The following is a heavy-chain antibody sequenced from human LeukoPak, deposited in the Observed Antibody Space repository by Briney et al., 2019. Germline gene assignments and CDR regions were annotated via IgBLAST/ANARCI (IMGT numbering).Heavy chain of an antibody. CDR3: AKGHYGSEPIDAFDI. V-gene: IGHV3-9*01. J-gene: IGHJ3*02. Sequence: RGRSLRLSCAASGFIFDDYAMLWVRQAPGKGLEWVSGISWKSGSIGYADSVKGRFTISRDNAKNSLYLQMNSLRAEDTALYYCAKGHYGSEPIDAFDIWGQGTMVTVSS. D-gene: IGHD3-10*01. CDR1: GFIFDDYA. CDR2: ISWKSGSI.